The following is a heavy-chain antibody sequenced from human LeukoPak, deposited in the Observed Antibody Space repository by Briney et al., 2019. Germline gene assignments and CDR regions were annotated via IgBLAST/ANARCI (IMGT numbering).Heavy chain of an antibody. Sequence: ASVKVSCKASGGTFSSYTISWVRQAPGQWLEWMGGIIPIFGTANYAQKFQGRVTITADESTSTAYMELSSLRSEDTAVYYCATDYCSSTSCPGWFDPWGQGTLVTVSS. D-gene: IGHD2-2*01. J-gene: IGHJ5*02. V-gene: IGHV1-69*13. CDR1: GGTFSSYT. CDR3: ATDYCSSTSCPGWFDP. CDR2: IIPIFGTA.